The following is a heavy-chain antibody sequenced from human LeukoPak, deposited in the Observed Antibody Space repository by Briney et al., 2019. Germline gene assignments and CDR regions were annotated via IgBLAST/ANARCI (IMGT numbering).Heavy chain of an antibody. D-gene: IGHD4-11*01. CDR1: GGSISSYY. CDR3: ARRVSNPGYYYYMDV. CDR2: IYYSGST. Sequence: SETLSLTCTVSGGSISSYYWSWIRQPPGKGLEWIGYIYYSGSTNYNPSLKSRVTISVDTSKNQFSLKLSSVTAADTAVYYCARRVSNPGYYYYMDVWGKGTTVTVSS. J-gene: IGHJ6*03. V-gene: IGHV4-59*01.